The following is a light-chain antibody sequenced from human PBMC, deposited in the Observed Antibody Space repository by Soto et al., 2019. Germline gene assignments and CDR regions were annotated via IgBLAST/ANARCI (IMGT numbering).Light chain of an antibody. CDR1: SSDVGGYNY. CDR3: SSYTSNSNPRV. J-gene: IGLJ3*02. Sequence: QSALTQPASVSGSPGQSITISCTATSSDVGGYNYDSWYRQHPGKAPKLMIYEVSNRPSGVSNRFSGSKPGNTASLTISGLQAEDESDYSCSSYTSNSNPRVFGGGTKLTVL. V-gene: IGLV2-14*01. CDR2: EVS.